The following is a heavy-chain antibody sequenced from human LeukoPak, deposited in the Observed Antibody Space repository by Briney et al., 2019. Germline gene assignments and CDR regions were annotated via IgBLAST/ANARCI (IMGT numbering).Heavy chain of an antibody. V-gene: IGHV1-2*02. CDR1: GYTFTDYF. Sequence: ASVKVSCKTSGYTFTDYFTHWVRQAPGPGLEWMGWINLKSAGTNFAQKFQGRVTMTRDTSISTAYMELSRLRSDDTAVYYCARGGFDAFDIWGQGTMVTVSS. J-gene: IGHJ3*02. CDR3: ARGGFDAFDI. CDR2: INLKSAGT.